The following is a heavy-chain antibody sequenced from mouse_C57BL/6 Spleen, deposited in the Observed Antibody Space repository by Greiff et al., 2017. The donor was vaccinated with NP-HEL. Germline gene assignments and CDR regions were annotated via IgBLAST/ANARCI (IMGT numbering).Heavy chain of an antibody. Sequence: LQASGPELVKPGASVKISCKASGYAFSSSWMNWVKQRPGKGLEWIGRIYPGDGDTNYNGKFKGKATLTADKSSSTAYMQLSSLTSEDSAVYFCARGTTVVATRYFDVWGTGTTVTVSS. J-gene: IGHJ1*03. CDR1: GYAFSSSW. D-gene: IGHD1-1*01. CDR2: IYPGDGDT. V-gene: IGHV1-82*01. CDR3: ARGTTVVATRYFDV.